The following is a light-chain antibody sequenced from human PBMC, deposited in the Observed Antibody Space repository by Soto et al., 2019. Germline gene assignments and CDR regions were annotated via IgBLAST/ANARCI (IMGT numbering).Light chain of an antibody. CDR3: QQRSNWPRT. CDR2: DAS. J-gene: IGKJ1*01. V-gene: IGKV3-11*01. CDR1: QSVSNSY. Sequence: EIVLTQSPDTLSLSPGERATLSCRASQSVSNSYLAWYQQKPGQAPRLLIYDASNRATGIPARFSGSGSGTDFTLTISSLEPEDFAVYYCQQRSNWPRTFGQGTKVDIK.